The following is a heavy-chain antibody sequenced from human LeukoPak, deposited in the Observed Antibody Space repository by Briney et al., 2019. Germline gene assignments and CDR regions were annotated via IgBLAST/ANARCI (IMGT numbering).Heavy chain of an antibody. CDR3: AKESQPFGDYLRSLDN. V-gene: IGHV3-30*18. D-gene: IGHD4-17*01. Sequence: GGSLRLSCAASGLTFSNYGMHWGRQAPGKGLEWVSVISYDGSSKYYADSVKGRFTISRDNSKNTLYLQMNSLRAEDTAVFYCAKESQPFGDYLRSLDNWGQGTLVTVSS. CDR2: ISYDGSSK. J-gene: IGHJ4*02. CDR1: GLTFSNYG.